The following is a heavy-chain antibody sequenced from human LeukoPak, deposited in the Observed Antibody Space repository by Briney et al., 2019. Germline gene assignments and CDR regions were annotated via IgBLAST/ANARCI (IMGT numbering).Heavy chain of an antibody. D-gene: IGHD6-19*01. CDR3: VRESGYSSGWYPY. V-gene: IGHV5-51*01. CDR2: IYPGDSDS. CDR1: GYSFTSYW. J-gene: IGHJ4*02. Sequence: GESLKISCKGSGYSFTSYWIAWVRQMPGKGLEWMGMIYPGDSDSRYSPSFQGQVTFSADKSISTAYLQWSSLKASDSAMYYCVRESGYSSGWYPYWGQGTLVTVSS.